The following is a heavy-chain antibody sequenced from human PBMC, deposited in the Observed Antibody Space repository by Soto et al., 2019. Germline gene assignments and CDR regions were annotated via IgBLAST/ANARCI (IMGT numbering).Heavy chain of an antibody. V-gene: IGHV3-33*01. J-gene: IGHJ4*02. D-gene: IGHD5-12*01. CDR1: GFTFSSYG. Sequence: QVQLVESGGGVVQPGRSLRLSCAASGFTFSSYGMHWVRQAPGKGLEWVAVIWYDGSNKYYADSVKGRFTISRDNSKNTLYLQMNSLRAEDTAGYYCASAYSGYYDYWGQGTLVTVSS. CDR3: ASAYSGYYDY. CDR2: IWYDGSNK.